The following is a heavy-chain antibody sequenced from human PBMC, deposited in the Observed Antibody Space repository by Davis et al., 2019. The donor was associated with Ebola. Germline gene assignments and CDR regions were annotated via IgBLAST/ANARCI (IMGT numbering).Heavy chain of an antibody. J-gene: IGHJ4*02. V-gene: IGHV4-39*02. CDR3: ATGAYYGSGYYFDY. D-gene: IGHD3-10*01. CDR2: LYYSGNT. Sequence: MPSETLSLTCTVSGDSIGSSSYNWGWIRQPTGLGLEWIVSLYYSGNTYYNLSLQSRVTISVDTSENHFSLKIRSVTAADTAVYYCATGAYYGSGYYFDYWGQGTLVTVSS. CDR1: GDSIGSSSYN.